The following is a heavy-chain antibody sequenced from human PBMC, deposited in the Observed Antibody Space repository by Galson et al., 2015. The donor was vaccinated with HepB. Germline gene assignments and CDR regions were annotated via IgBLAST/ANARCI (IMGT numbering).Heavy chain of an antibody. V-gene: IGHV3-30-3*01. J-gene: IGHJ4*02. CDR2: ISYDGSNK. CDR1: GFTFSSYA. D-gene: IGHD4-17*01. CDR3: ARDATVTQAGYFDY. Sequence: SLRLSCAASGFTFSSYAMHWVRQAPGKGLEWVAVISYDGSNKYYADSVKGRFTISRDNSKNTLYLQMNSLRAEDTAVYYCARDATVTQAGYFDYWGQGTPVTVSS.